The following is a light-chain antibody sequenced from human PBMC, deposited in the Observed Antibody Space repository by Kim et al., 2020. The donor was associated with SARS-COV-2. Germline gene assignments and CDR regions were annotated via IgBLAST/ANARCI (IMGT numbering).Light chain of an antibody. CDR1: KMGDKY. J-gene: IGLJ3*02. CDR2: QDK. CDR3: QSWDSRTVV. V-gene: IGLV3-1*01. Sequence: VSPGQAANITCSGPKMGDKYVSWYQQKTGQSPLLVIYQDKKRPSVIPERFSGSNSGNTATLTISGAQPLDEADYYCQSWDSRTVVFGGGTQLTVL.